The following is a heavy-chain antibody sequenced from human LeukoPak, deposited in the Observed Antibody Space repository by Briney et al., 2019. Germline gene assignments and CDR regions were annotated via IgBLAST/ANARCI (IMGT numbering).Heavy chain of an antibody. D-gene: IGHD2-2*01. CDR3: ARDHCSSTSCYGDFDY. V-gene: IGHV1-18*01. CDR1: GYTFTSYG. Sequence: ASVKVSCKASGYTFTSYGISWVRQAPGQGLEWVGWISAYNGNTNYAQKLQGRVTMTTDTSTSTAYMELRSLRSDDTAVYYCARDHCSSTSCYGDFDYWGQGTLVTVSS. J-gene: IGHJ4*02. CDR2: ISAYNGNT.